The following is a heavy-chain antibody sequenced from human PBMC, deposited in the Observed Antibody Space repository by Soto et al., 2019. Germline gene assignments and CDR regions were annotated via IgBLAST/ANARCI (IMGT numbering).Heavy chain of an antibody. D-gene: IGHD3-3*01. V-gene: IGHV3-30-3*01. CDR3: ARDQAQYYDFWSVYHYYYYYGMDV. CDR1: GFTFSSYA. Sequence: QVQLVESGGGVVQPGRSLRLSCAASGFTFSSYAMHWVRQAPGKGLEWVAVIADAGSNKYYADSVKGRFTISRDNSKNTLDLQIHSLRAEDKDVYYCARDQAQYYDFWSVYHYYYYYGMDVWGQGTTVTVSS. J-gene: IGHJ6*02. CDR2: IADAGSNK.